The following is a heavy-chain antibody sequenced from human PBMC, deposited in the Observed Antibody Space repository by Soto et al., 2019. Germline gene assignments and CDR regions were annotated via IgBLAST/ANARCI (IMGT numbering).Heavy chain of an antibody. J-gene: IGHJ4*02. D-gene: IGHD1-7*01. V-gene: IGHV4-61*01. CDR2: IYYSGST. CDR3: ASLTMSNWNYDY. CDR1: GGSVSSGSYY. Sequence: QVQLQESGPGLVKPSETLSLTCTVSGGSVSSGSYYWSWIRQPPGKGLEWIGYIYYSGSTNYNPSIKSRXXIXVXXAKNQFSLKLSSVTAADTAVYYCASLTMSNWNYDYWGQGTLVTVSS.